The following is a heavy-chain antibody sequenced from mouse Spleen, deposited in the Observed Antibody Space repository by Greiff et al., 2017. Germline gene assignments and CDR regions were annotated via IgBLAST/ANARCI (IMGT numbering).Heavy chain of an antibody. CDR1: GYTFTDYN. CDR3: AKGYYGSSFYWYFDV. J-gene: IGHJ1*01. Sequence: SGPELVKPGASVKISCKASGYTFTDYNMHWVKQSHGKSLEWIGYIYPYNGGTGYNQKFKSKATLTVDNSSSTAYMELRSLTSEDSAVYYCAKGYYGSSFYWYFDVWGAGTTVTVSS. V-gene: IGHV1S29*02. D-gene: IGHD1-1*01. CDR2: IYPYNGGT.